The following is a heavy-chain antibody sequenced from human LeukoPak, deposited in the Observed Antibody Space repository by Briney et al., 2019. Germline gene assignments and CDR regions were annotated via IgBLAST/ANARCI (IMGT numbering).Heavy chain of an antibody. Sequence: ASVTVSFKASGYTFTGYYMHWVRQAPGQGLEWMGWINPNSGGTNYAQKFQGWVTMTRDTSISTAYMELSRLRSDDTAVYYCARETGRVYGSGSYYDYWGQGTLVTVSS. D-gene: IGHD3-10*01. V-gene: IGHV1-2*04. CDR2: INPNSGGT. CDR1: GYTFTGYY. J-gene: IGHJ4*02. CDR3: ARETGRVYGSGSYYDY.